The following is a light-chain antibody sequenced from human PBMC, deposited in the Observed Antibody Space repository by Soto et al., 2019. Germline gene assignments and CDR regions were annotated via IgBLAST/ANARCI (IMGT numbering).Light chain of an antibody. CDR1: NIGGKS. Sequence: SYELTQPPSVSVAPGQTARITCGGNNIGGKSVHWYQQKPGLAPVLVVYDDSDRPSGIPDRFSGSNSGDTATLTIRRVEAGDEADYYCHVWDSSSDHYVFGTGTKLTVL. J-gene: IGLJ1*01. CDR2: DDS. V-gene: IGLV3-21*02. CDR3: HVWDSSSDHYV.